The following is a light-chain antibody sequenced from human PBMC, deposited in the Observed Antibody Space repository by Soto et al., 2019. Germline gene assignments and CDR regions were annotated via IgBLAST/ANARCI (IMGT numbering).Light chain of an antibody. J-gene: IGKJ1*01. CDR3: QQYGSSPQT. CDR2: GAS. V-gene: IGKV3-20*01. Sequence: EIVLPQSQGTLSLSPEERATLSCRASQSVSSSYLAWYQQKPGQAPRLLIYGASSRATGIPDRFSGSGSGTDFTLTISRLEPEDFAVYYCQQYGSSPQTFGQGTKVDI. CDR1: QSVSSSY.